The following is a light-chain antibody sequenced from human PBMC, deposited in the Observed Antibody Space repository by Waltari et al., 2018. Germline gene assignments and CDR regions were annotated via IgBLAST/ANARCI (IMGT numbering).Light chain of an antibody. CDR1: GSAAGASES. V-gene: IGLV2-14*03. J-gene: IGLJ2*01. Sequence: QSALTQPASVSGSPGQSITISCSGLGSAAGASESVSWHQHHPAKPPQVIIYDVTHRPSGVSDRFSASKPANTASLTTSRLQPEDEADYYCSSQTLDGLVLFGGGTKLTVL. CDR2: DVT. CDR3: SSQTLDGLVL.